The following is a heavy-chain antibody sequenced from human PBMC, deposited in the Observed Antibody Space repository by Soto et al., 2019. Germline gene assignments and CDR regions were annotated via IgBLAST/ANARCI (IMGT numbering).Heavy chain of an antibody. D-gene: IGHD4-17*01. J-gene: IGHJ4*02. CDR3: AKNGAYALDS. CDR1: GGSISNYHW. Sequence: AETLSLTCAVSGGSISNYHWLILVRQPPGEGLEWIGEIHHSGRINYNPSLQSRVTMSIDKSANQLSLELSSVTAADTAVYYCAKNGAYALDSWGQGTLVTVSS. V-gene: IGHV4-4*02. CDR2: IHHSGRI.